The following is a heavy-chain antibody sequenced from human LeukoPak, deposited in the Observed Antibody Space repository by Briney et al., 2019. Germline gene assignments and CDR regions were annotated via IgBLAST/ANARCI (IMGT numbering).Heavy chain of an antibody. Sequence: GESLKISCKGSGHTFTNYWIAWVRQMPGKGLEWMGIIYAGDSDTRYSPSFQGQVTISADRSISTAYLQWSSLKASDTAMYYCARRVDSGFSFDYWGQGILVTVSS. J-gene: IGHJ4*02. CDR1: GHTFTNYW. CDR2: IYAGDSDT. D-gene: IGHD3-22*01. CDR3: ARRVDSGFSFDY. V-gene: IGHV5-51*01.